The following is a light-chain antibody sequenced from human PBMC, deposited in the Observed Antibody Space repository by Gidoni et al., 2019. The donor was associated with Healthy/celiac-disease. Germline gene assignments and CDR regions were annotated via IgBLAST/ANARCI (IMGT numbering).Light chain of an antibody. CDR1: QSVSSSY. CDR2: GAS. CDR3: QQYGRT. Sequence: EIVLTQSPGTLSLSPGDRATLSCRASQSVSSSYLAWYKQKPGQSPRRLIYGASSRATGIPDRFSGSGSGTDFTLTISRLEPEDFAVYYCQQYGRTFGGGTKVEIK. V-gene: IGKV3-20*01. J-gene: IGKJ4*01.